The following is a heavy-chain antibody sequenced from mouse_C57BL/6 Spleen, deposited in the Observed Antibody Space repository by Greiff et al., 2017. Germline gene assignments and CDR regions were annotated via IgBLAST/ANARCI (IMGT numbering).Heavy chain of an antibody. CDR2: IYPGDGDT. D-gene: IGHD1-1*01. Sequence: QVQLQQSGPELVKPGASVKISCKASGYAFSSSWMNWVKQRPGKGLEWIGRIYPGDGDTNYNGKFKGKATLTADKTSSTAYMQLSSLTSEDSAVYFCARRSYYGSSYRYFDVWGTGTTVTVSS. V-gene: IGHV1-82*01. CDR1: GYAFSSSW. CDR3: ARRSYYGSSYRYFDV. J-gene: IGHJ1*03.